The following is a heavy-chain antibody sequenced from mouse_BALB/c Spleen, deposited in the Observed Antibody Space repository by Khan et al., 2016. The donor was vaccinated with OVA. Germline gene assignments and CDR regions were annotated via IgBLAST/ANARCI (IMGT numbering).Heavy chain of an antibody. CDR1: GFTFSDYY. D-gene: IGHD2-13*01. V-gene: IGHV5-4*02. CDR3: TRGYYGDPFAY. CDR2: ISDGETDT. J-gene: IGHJ3*01. Sequence: EVELVESGGGLVKPGGSLKFSCAASGFTFSDYYMYWVRQTPEKRLEWIATISDGETDTYYLDNVKGRFTISRDNANTNPYVQMGSLTSEDAAMYFCTRGYYGDPFAYWGQGTLVTVSA.